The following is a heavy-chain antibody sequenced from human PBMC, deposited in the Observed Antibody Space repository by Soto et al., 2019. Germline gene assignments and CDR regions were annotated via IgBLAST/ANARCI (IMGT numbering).Heavy chain of an antibody. D-gene: IGHD2-2*02. J-gene: IGHJ5*02. CDR1: GGSISSYY. CDR3: AREIVVVVPAAIGYWFDP. Sequence: PSETLSLTCTVSGGSISSYYWSWIRQPPGKGLEWIGYTYYSGSTNYNPSLKSRVTISVDTSKNQFSLKLSSVTAADTAVYYCAREIVVVVPAAIGYWFDPWGQGTLVTVSS. CDR2: TYYSGST. V-gene: IGHV4-59*01.